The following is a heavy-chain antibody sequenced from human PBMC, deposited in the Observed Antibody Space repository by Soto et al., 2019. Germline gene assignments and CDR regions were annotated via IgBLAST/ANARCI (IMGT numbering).Heavy chain of an antibody. D-gene: IGHD6-13*01. V-gene: IGHV3-48*01. CDR3: ARAYSSSSGKNAFDF. J-gene: IGHJ3*01. CDR1: GFTFRTYA. Sequence: PGGSLRLSCAASGFTFRTYAMSWVRQAPGKGLEWVSYISPSSSTIYYADSVKGRFTISRENAMNSLYLQMNSLRAEDTAIYYCARAYSSSSGKNAFDFWGQGTMVTVSS. CDR2: ISPSSSTI.